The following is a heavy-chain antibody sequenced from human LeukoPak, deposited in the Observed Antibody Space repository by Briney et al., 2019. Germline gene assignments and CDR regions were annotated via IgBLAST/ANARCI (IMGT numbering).Heavy chain of an antibody. CDR3: ARGLFLSGYLDAFDI. V-gene: IGHV3-48*03. Sequence: PGGSLRLSCAASGFIFSSYEMNWVRQAPGKGLEWVSYISSSGSTIYYADSVKGRFTISRDNLKNVLYLQMNSLKVEDTALYYCARGLFLSGYLDAFDIWGQGTVVTVSS. CDR1: GFIFSSYE. J-gene: IGHJ3*02. D-gene: IGHD3-22*01. CDR2: ISSSGSTI.